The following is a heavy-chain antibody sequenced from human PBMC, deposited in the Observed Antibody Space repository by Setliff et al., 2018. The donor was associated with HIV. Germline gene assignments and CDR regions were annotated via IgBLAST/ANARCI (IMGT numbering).Heavy chain of an antibody. D-gene: IGHD1-26*01. CDR1: GYTFKTYG. CDR2: IIPILGIA. Sequence: ASVKVSCKASGYTFKTYGISWVRQAPGQGLEWMGGIIPILGIANYAQKFQGRVTITADESTSTAYMELRSLRSDDTAVYYCARESGSYYRDLDYWGQGTLVTVSS. J-gene: IGHJ4*02. CDR3: ARESGSYYRDLDY. V-gene: IGHV1-69*10.